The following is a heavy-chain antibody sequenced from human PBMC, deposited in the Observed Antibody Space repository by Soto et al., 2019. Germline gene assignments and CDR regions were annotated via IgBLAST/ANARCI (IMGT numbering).Heavy chain of an antibody. D-gene: IGHD6-19*01. J-gene: IGHJ4*02. CDR3: AGGGRGSGWYGGVDY. V-gene: IGHV3-21*01. Sequence: EVQLVESGGGLVKPGGSLRLSCAASGFTFSTYSMNWVRQAPGKGLEWVSSISSTSTYIYYADSVKGRFTISRDNAKNSLYLQMNSLSAEDTAVYYWAGGGRGSGWYGGVDYWGQGTMVTVSS. CDR2: ISSTSTYI. CDR1: GFTFSTYS.